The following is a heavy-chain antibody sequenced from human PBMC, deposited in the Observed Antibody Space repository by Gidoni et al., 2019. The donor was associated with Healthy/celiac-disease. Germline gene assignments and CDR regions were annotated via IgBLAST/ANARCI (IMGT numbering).Heavy chain of an antibody. CDR1: GYTFPSYD. Sequence: QVQLVPSGAEVKKPGASVKVSCKASGYTFPSYDINWVRQATGQGLEGMGWMNPNSGNTGYAQKFQGRVTMTRNTSISTAYMELSSLRSEDTAVYYCARSRLGYFDWHYYYYGMDVWGQGTTVTVSS. V-gene: IGHV1-8*01. J-gene: IGHJ6*02. CDR3: ARSRLGYFDWHYYYYGMDV. D-gene: IGHD3-9*01. CDR2: MNPNSGNT.